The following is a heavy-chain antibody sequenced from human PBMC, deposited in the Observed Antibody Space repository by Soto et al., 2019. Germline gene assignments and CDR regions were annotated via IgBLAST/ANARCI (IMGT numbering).Heavy chain of an antibody. J-gene: IGHJ4*02. CDR1: GFTFSGSA. CDR3: TRTTVVTDY. Sequence: GGSLRLSCAVSGFTFSGSAMHWVRQASGKGLEWVGRIRSKANSYATAYAASVKGRFTISRDDSKNTAYLQMNSLKTEDTAVYYCTRTTVVTDYWGQGTLVTVSS. D-gene: IGHD2-21*02. CDR2: IRSKANSYAT. V-gene: IGHV3-73*01.